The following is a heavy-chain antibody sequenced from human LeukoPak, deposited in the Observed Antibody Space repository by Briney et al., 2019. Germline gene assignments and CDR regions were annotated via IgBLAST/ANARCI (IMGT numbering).Heavy chain of an antibody. D-gene: IGHD3-22*01. CDR2: IIPIFGTA. J-gene: IGHJ4*02. CDR1: GGTFSSYA. V-gene: IGHV1-69*05. CDR3: AREVGDSSGYYYHYLDY. Sequence: SVKVSCKASGGTFSSYAISWVRQAPGQGLEWMGGIIPIFGTANYAQKFQGRVTITTDESTSTAYMELSSLRSEDTAVYYCAREVGDSSGYYYHYLDYWGQGTLVTVSS.